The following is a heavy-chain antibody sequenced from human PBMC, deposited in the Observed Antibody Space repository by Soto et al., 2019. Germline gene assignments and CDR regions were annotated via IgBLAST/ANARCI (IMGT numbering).Heavy chain of an antibody. CDR1: GGSISSGGYY. J-gene: IGHJ4*02. V-gene: IGHV4-31*03. D-gene: IGHD5-18*01. CDR2: IYYSGST. Sequence: SETLSLTCTVSGGSISSGGYYWSWIRQHPGKGLEWIGYIYYSGSTYYNPSLKSRVTISVDTSKNQFSLKLSSVTAADTAVYYCASSRDTAMVPFDYWGQRTLVTVSS. CDR3: ASSRDTAMVPFDY.